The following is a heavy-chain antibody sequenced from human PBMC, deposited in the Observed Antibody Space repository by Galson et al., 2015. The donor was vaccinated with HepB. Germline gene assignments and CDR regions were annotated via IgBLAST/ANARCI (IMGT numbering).Heavy chain of an antibody. D-gene: IGHD6-6*01. CDR2: ISSSSSYI. V-gene: IGHV3-21*01. Sequence: SLRLSCAASGFTFSSYSMNWVRQAPGKGLEWVSSISSSSSYISFADSVKGRFTISRDNAKNSLYLQMNSLRAEDTAVYYCARDHGLSLFEYSSSSSAFDYWGQGTLVTVSS. J-gene: IGHJ4*02. CDR3: ARDHGLSLFEYSSSSSAFDY. CDR1: GFTFSSYS.